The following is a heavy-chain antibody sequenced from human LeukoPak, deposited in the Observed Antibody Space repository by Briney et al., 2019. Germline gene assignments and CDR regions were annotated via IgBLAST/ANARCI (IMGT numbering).Heavy chain of an antibody. CDR1: GFTFSKYH. CDR2: IDRGVGST. V-gene: IGHV3-23*01. CDR3: ARYSSSSRNFYY. D-gene: IGHD6-13*01. Sequence: GGSLRLSCAASGFTFSKYHLSWVRQAPGKGLECVSAIDRGVGSTYYADSVKGRFTISRDNSKNTLYLQMNSLRAEDTAVYYCARYSSSSRNFYYWGQGTLVTVSS. J-gene: IGHJ4*02.